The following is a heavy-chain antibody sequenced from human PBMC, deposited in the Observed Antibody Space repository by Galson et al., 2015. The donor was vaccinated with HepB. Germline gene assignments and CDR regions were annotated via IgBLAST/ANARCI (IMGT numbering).Heavy chain of an antibody. Sequence: SVKVSCKASGYTFTGYYMHWVRQAPGQGLEWMGWINPNSGGTNYAQKFQGRVTMTRDTSISTAYMELSRLRSDDTAVYYCARGPPNIVVVPAAIHRGDAFDIWGQGTMVTVSS. D-gene: IGHD2-2*01. CDR3: ARGPPNIVVVPAAIHRGDAFDI. V-gene: IGHV1-2*02. J-gene: IGHJ3*02. CDR1: GYTFTGYY. CDR2: INPNSGGT.